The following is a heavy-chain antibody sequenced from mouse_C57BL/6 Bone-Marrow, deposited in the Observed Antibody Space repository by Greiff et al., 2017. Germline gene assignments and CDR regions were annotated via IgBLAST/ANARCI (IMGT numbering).Heavy chain of an antibody. V-gene: IGHV1-39*01. J-gene: IGHJ1*03. CDR2: INPNYGTT. D-gene: IGHD1-1*01. CDR1: GYSFTDYN. Sequence: EVQLQQSGPELVKPGASVKISCKASGYSFTDYNMNWVKQSNGKSLEWIGVINPNYGTTSYNQKFKGKATLTVDKSSSTAYMQLNSLTSEDSAVYYCARIFFITTVVATGYFDVWGTGTTVTVSS. CDR3: ARIFFITTVVATGYFDV.